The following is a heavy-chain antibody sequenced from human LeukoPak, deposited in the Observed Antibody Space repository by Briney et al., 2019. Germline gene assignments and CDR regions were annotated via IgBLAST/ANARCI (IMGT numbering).Heavy chain of an antibody. CDR2: ISDSGGST. D-gene: IGHD3-3*01. CDR1: GFTFSSFA. J-gene: IGHJ4*02. V-gene: IGHV3-23*01. CDR3: ARDFGGRGLLDY. Sequence: AGGSLRLSCAASGFTFSSFAMSWVRQAPGKGLEWVSAISDSGGSTYYADSVKGRFTLSRDNSKSTLYLQMNSLRAEDTAVYYCARDFGGRGLLDYWGQGTLVTVSS.